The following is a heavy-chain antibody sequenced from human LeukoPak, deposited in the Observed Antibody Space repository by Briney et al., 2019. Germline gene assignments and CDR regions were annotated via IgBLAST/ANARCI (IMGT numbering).Heavy chain of an antibody. D-gene: IGHD3-10*01. CDR1: GYTFTGYY. V-gene: IGHV1-2*02. J-gene: IGHJ4*02. Sequence: GASVKVSCKASGYTFTGYYMHWVRQAPGQGLEWMGWINPNSGGTNYAQKFQGRVTMTRDTSISTAYMELSRLRSDDTAVYYCARDFSGSYYPGAPYYFDYWGQGTLVTVSS. CDR2: INPNSGGT. CDR3: ARDFSGSYYPGAPYYFDY.